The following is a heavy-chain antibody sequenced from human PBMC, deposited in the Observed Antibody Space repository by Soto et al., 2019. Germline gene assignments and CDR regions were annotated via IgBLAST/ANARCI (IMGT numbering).Heavy chain of an antibody. Sequence: QVHLVESGGGLVKPGGSLRLSCAASGFTFSDYYMIWIRQAPGKGLEWVSYISSSDTSIYNVDSVKGRFTISRDNAKNSLYLQMSSLRAEDTAVYYCARATRGASGIYFLDYWGQGTLVTVSS. CDR1: GFTFSDYY. CDR3: ARATRGASGIYFLDY. D-gene: IGHD3-10*01. J-gene: IGHJ4*02. CDR2: ISSSDTSI. V-gene: IGHV3-11*01.